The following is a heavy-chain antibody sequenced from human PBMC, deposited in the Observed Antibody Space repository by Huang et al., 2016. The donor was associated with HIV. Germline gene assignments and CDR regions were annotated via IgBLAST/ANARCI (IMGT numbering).Heavy chain of an antibody. CDR2: ISVYNGNT. J-gene: IGHJ6*03. Sequence: QVQLVQSGAEVKKPGASVQVSCKASGYTFSSFGISWVRQAPGQGLEWVGWISVYNGNTKFAQEYQGRLTMTTDTATSTAYMELRSLRSDDTAVYYCARGGGIQLWLLGYYYMDVWGNGTTVTVSS. CDR3: ARGGGIQLWLLGYYYMDV. CDR1: GYTFSSFG. D-gene: IGHD5-18*01. V-gene: IGHV1-18*01.